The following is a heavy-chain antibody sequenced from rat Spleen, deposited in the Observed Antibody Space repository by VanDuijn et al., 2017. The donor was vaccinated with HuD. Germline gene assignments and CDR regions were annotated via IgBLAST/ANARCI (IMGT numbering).Heavy chain of an antibody. CDR2: ISAGGDST. D-gene: IGHD1-9*01. CDR3: ARRHYGYTDYFDY. CDR1: GFTFSNYY. J-gene: IGHJ2*01. Sequence: EVQLVESDGGLVQPGRSLKLSCAASGFTFSNYYMAWVRQAPTKGLEWVAYISAGGDSTYYRDSVKGRFTISRANAKSTLNLQMDSLRSEDTATYYCARRHYGYTDYFDYWGQGVMVTVSS. V-gene: IGHV5-25*01.